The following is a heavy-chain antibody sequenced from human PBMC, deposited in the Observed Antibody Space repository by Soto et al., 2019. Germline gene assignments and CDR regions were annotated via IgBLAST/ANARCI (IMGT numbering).Heavy chain of an antibody. CDR1: GFTFNSYV. Sequence: GGSLRLSCVASGFTFNSYVMSWVRQTPEKGLEWVSAISGSGWQTYYAQSVQGRFTISRDNSKSTVYLHMNSLRAEDSGIYYCAKGRYFDVSGGCANFWGRGTLVTVSS. J-gene: IGHJ4*02. V-gene: IGHV3-23*01. D-gene: IGHD3-9*01. CDR3: AKGRYFDVSGGCANF. CDR2: ISGSGWQT.